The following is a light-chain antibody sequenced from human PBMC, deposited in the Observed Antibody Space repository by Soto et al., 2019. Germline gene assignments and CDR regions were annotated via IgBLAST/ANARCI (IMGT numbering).Light chain of an antibody. CDR3: QQYATSRT. Sequence: EIVLTQSPGTLSLSPGERATLSCRASQSVSSTFLAWYQQKPGQAPKLLIYGASSRATGIPDRFSGSGSGTDFTLTINRLEPEDFAVYYCQQYATSRTFGQGTKVDIK. J-gene: IGKJ1*01. CDR1: QSVSSTF. V-gene: IGKV3-20*01. CDR2: GAS.